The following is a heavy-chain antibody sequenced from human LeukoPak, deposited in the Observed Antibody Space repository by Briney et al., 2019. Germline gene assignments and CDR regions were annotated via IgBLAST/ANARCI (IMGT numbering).Heavy chain of an antibody. CDR1: GGSISSSSYY. D-gene: IGHD6-13*01. J-gene: IGHJ6*03. V-gene: IGHV4-39*07. CDR2: IYYSGST. Sequence: SETLSLTCTVSGGSISSSSYYWGWIRQPPGKGLEWIGSIYYSGSTYYNPSLKSRVTISVDTSKNQFSLKLSSVTAADTAVYYCARVMAAAGIYYYYMDVWGKGTTVTVSS. CDR3: ARVMAAAGIYYYYMDV.